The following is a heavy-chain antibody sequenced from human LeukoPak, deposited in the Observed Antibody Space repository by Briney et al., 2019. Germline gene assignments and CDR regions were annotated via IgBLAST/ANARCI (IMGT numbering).Heavy chain of an antibody. D-gene: IGHD3-22*01. Sequence: ASVKVSCKASGYTVTSYDINWVRQATGQGLEWMGWMNPNSGNTDYAQKFQGRVTITRSTSMSTAYMELGSLRSEDTAVYYCARQRDSFDIWGQGTTVTASS. CDR2: MNPNSGNT. CDR3: ARQRDSFDI. CDR1: GYTVTSYD. J-gene: IGHJ3*02. V-gene: IGHV1-8*03.